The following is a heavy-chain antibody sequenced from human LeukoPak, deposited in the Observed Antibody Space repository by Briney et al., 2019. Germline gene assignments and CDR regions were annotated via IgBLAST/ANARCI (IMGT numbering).Heavy chain of an antibody. CDR3: ARDSGYSSGWYFDY. V-gene: IGHV4-59*01. Sequence: SETLSLTCTVSGGSISSYYWSWLRQPPGKGLEWIGYIYYSGSTNYNPSLKSRVTISVDTSKNQFSLKLSSVTAADSAVYYCARDSGYSSGWYFDYWGQGTLVTVSS. CDR1: GGSISSYY. CDR2: IYYSGST. J-gene: IGHJ4*02. D-gene: IGHD6-19*01.